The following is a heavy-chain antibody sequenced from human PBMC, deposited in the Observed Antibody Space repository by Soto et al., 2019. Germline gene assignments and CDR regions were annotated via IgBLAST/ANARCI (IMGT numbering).Heavy chain of an antibody. CDR3: ARTSRDGYNWDYYYGMDV. V-gene: IGHV4-39*01. Sequence: SETLSLTCTVSGGSISSSSYYWGWIRQPPGKGLEWIGSIYYSGSTYYNPSLKSRVTISVDTSKNQFSLKLSSVTAADTAVYYCARTSRDGYNWDYYYGMDVWGQGTTVTVSS. CDR1: GGSISSSSYY. J-gene: IGHJ6*02. D-gene: IGHD5-12*01. CDR2: IYYSGST.